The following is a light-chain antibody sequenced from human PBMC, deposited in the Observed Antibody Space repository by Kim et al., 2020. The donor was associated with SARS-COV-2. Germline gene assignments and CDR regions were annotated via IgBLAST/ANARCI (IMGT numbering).Light chain of an antibody. CDR2: LDS. CDR1: KLGDKY. J-gene: IGLJ3*02. CDR3: QAWDSSTRWV. V-gene: IGLV3-1*01. Sequence: SYELTQPPSVSVSPGQTASITCSGDKLGDKYACWYQQKPGQSPVLVIYLDSKRPSGIPERFSGSNSGNTATLTISGTQAMDEADYYCQAWDSSTRWVFGGGTQLTVL.